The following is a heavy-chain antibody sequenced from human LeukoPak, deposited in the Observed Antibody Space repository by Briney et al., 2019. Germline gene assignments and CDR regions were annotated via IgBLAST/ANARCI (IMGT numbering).Heavy chain of an antibody. D-gene: IGHD3-16*02. CDR2: IYVTGST. CDR3: GRHIGGGIEDMDV. V-gene: IGHV4-59*08. Sequence: PSETLSLTCTVPVDSLATYYSSWIRQSPRKGLEWIAYIYVTGSTRNNPYLQSPDTISVDTSRNQCFLKMSSVTAGDRAVYYCGRHIGGGIEDMDVWGKGTKVTVSS. CDR1: VDSLATYY. J-gene: IGHJ6*03.